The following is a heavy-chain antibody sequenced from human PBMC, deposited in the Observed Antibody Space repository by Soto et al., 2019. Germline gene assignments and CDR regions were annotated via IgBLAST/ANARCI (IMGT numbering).Heavy chain of an antibody. D-gene: IGHD3-10*01. J-gene: IGHJ4*02. CDR1: GFAFSSYA. CDR2: ISGSGGST. CDR3: AKDRLRLLWFGELFPSFDY. V-gene: IGHV3-23*01. Sequence: WGSLRLSCAASGFAFSSYAMSWVRQAPGKGLEWVSAISGSGGSTYYADSVKGRFTISRDNSKNTLYLQMNSLRAEDTAVYYCAKDRLRLLWFGELFPSFDYWGQGTLVTVSS.